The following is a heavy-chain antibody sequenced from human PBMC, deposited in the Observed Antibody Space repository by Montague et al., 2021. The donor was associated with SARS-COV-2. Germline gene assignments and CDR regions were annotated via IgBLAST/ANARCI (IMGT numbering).Heavy chain of an antibody. D-gene: IGHD3-10*01. Sequence: SLRLSCAASGFTFSSYSMNWVRQAPGKGLEWVSSISSSSSYIYYADSVKGRFTISRDNAKNSLYLQMNRLRAEDTAVYYCARDPLDYGLWSSGSYYNAYYYYGMDVWGQGTTVTVSS. J-gene: IGHJ6*02. CDR3: ARDPLDYGLWSSGSYYNAYYYYGMDV. V-gene: IGHV3-21*01. CDR2: ISSSSSYI. CDR1: GFTFSSYS.